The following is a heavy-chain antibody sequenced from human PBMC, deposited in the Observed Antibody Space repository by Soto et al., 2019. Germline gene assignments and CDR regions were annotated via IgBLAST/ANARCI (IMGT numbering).Heavy chain of an antibody. V-gene: IGHV3-30*03. J-gene: IGHJ4*02. CDR2: VSQDGSEK. CDR1: GFSFRNYG. CDR3: VRDGGGGYSQVDH. D-gene: IGHD5-18*01. Sequence: QVQLVESGGGVVQPGGSLRLSCVASGFSFRNYGMHWVRRVAGGGLEWVAVVSQDGSEKYYVDSLKGRFTISRDNSKSTMFLQMDSLGPDDTAVYYCVRDGGGGYSQVDHWGQGTLVTVSS.